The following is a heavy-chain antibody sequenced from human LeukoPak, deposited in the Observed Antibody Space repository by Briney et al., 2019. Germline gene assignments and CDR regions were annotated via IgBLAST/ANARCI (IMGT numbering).Heavy chain of an antibody. CDR1: GGSIRSSQW. V-gene: IGHV4-4*02. Sequence: PSETLSLTCAVSGGSIRSSQWWSWVRQPPGKGLEWIGEVLLSGSTNYNPSLKSRVTISADKSQNQFSLKLSSLTAADTALYYCARRNCGGDCYPYYFDLWGPGTLVTVSS. J-gene: IGHJ4*02. CDR2: VLLSGST. D-gene: IGHD2-21*02. CDR3: ARRNCGGDCYPYYFDL.